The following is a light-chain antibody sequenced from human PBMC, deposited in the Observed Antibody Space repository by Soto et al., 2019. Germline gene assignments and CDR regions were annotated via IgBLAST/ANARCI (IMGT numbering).Light chain of an antibody. CDR2: GAS. CDR3: QQYGSSPYT. J-gene: IGKJ2*01. CDR1: QSVSSIH. Sequence: EIVLTQSPGTLSLSPGERATLSCRASQSVSSIHFAWYQQKPGQAPRLLIYGASSRATGIPDRFSGSGSGTDFTLTIRRLEPEDFAVYYCQQYGSSPYTFGQGTKLEIK. V-gene: IGKV3-20*01.